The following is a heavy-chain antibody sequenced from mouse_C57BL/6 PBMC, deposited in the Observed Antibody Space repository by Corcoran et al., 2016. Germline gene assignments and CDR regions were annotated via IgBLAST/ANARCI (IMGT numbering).Heavy chain of an antibody. V-gene: IGHV3-6*01. CDR1: GYSITSGYY. D-gene: IGHD3-2*02. J-gene: IGHJ3*01. CDR2: ISYDGSN. CDR3: AYSSGYAPWFAY. Sequence: DVQLQESGPGLVKPSQSLSLTCSVTGYSITSGYYWNWIRQFPGNKLEWMGYISYDGSNNYNPSLKNRISITRDTSKNQFFLKLNSVTTEDTATYYCAYSSGYAPWFAYWGQGTLVTVSA.